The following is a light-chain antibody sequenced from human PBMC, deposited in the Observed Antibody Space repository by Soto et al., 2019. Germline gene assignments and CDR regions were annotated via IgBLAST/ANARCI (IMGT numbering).Light chain of an antibody. J-gene: IGKJ5*01. CDR2: GTS. V-gene: IGKV3-20*01. Sequence: EIVMTQSPTTLSVSPGERATLSCRASQSVPRSYLAWYQQKPGQAPRLLIYGTSSRATGNPDRCGGSGSGTDFTLTISRLEPEDLAVFYCQQYGNSITFGQGTRLEIK. CDR3: QQYGNSIT. CDR1: QSVPRSY.